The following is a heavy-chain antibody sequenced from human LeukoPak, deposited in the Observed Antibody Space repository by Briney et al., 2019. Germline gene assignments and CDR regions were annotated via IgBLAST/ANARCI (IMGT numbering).Heavy chain of an antibody. Sequence: GGSLRLSCAASGFTFSKYAMSWVRQAPGKGLEWVSAISPSDGNTFYADSVKGRFTISRDNSKNTLSLQMNSLRAGGTALYYCAKDSSVPYGITEWGQGTLVTVSS. CDR1: GFTFSKYA. V-gene: IGHV3-23*01. J-gene: IGHJ4*02. CDR2: ISPSDGNT. D-gene: IGHD4-17*01. CDR3: AKDSSVPYGITE.